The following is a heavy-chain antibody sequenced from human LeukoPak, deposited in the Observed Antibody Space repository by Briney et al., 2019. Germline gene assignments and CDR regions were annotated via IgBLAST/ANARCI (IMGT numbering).Heavy chain of an antibody. CDR2: ISYDGSIK. CDR3: AKETQGGGGFDY. J-gene: IGHJ4*02. Sequence: GSLRLSCAASGFSFNTYGIHWVRQAPGKGLEWVAVISYDGSIKSYADSVKGRFTISRDNSKDTLYLQVDSLRPEDTAVYYCAKETQGGGGFDYWGQGTLVTVSS. D-gene: IGHD3-16*01. CDR1: GFSFNTYG. V-gene: IGHV3-30*18.